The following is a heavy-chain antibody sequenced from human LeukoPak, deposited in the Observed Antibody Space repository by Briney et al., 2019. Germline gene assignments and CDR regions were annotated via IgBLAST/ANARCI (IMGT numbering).Heavy chain of an antibody. V-gene: IGHV5-51*01. J-gene: IGHJ4*02. CDR1: GYGFTSYW. Sequence: LGESLKISCKGSGYGFTSYWIGWVRQMPGKGLEWMGIIYPGDSDTRYSPSFQGQVTISADKSISTAYLQRSSLKASDTAMYYCARHTRYSSSSRVFDYWGQGTLVTVSS. D-gene: IGHD6-6*01. CDR3: ARHTRYSSSSRVFDY. CDR2: IYPGDSDT.